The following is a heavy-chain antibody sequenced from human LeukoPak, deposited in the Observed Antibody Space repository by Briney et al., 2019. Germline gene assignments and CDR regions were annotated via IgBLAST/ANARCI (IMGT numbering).Heavy chain of an antibody. V-gene: IGHV3-23*01. Sequence: GGSLRLSCAASGFTFSSYAMTWVRQAPGKGLEWVSSISESGGSTFYADSVKGRFTVSRDNSKNTVYLQMNSLRAEDTAVYYCAKDRLRGAGRYLGQGTLVTVSS. CDR3: AKDRLRGAGRY. CDR2: ISESGGST. CDR1: GFTFSSYA. D-gene: IGHD3-16*01. J-gene: IGHJ4*02.